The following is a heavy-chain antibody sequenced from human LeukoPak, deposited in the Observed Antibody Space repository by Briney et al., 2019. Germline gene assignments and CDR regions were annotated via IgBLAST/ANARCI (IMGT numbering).Heavy chain of an antibody. V-gene: IGHV1-69*05. J-gene: IGHJ4*02. D-gene: IGHD3-22*01. CDR3: ARVGSSGSNY. Sequence: SVKVSCEASGGTYSSYAISWVRQAPGQGLEWMGGIIPIFGTANYAQKFQGRVTITTDESTSTAYMELSSLRSEDTAVYYCARVGSSGSNYWGQGTLVTVSS. CDR2: IIPIFGTA. CDR1: GGTYSSYA.